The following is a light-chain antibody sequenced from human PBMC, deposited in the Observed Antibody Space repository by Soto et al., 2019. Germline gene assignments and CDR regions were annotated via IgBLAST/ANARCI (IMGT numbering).Light chain of an antibody. CDR1: QSIGRF. CDR2: DAS. Sequence: IQMTQSPATLSSSVGDRVTITCRASQSIGRFLAWYKHQPGKAPKLLIYDASTLESGVPSRFSGTGSGTDFTFSITSLQPEDFGTYYCQQYNSYSITFGQGTRLEIK. CDR3: QQYNSYSIT. V-gene: IGKV1-5*01. J-gene: IGKJ5*01.